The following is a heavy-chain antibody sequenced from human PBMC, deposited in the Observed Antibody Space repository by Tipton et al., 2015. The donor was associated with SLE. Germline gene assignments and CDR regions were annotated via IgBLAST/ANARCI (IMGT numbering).Heavy chain of an antibody. CDR3: ARGLGTVTTRAFDI. Sequence: TLSLTCTVSGGSISSYYWSWIRQPPGKGLEWIGYIYYSGSTNYNPSLKSRVTMSVDTSKNQFSLKLRSVTAADTAVYYCARGLGTVTTRAFDIWGQGTMVTVSS. CDR2: IYYSGST. J-gene: IGHJ3*02. CDR1: GGSISSYY. D-gene: IGHD4-17*01. V-gene: IGHV4-59*12.